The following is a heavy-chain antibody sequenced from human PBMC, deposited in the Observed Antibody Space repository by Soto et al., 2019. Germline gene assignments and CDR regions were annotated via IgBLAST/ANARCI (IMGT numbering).Heavy chain of an antibody. J-gene: IGHJ6*02. V-gene: IGHV1-24*01. D-gene: IGHD4-17*01. Sequence: ASVKVSCKVSGYTLTELSMHWVRQAPGKGLEWMGGFDPEDGETIYAQKFQGRVTMTEDTSTDTAYMELSSLRSEDTAVYYCATGRGEVKACYYGMDVWGQGTTVTVSS. CDR2: FDPEDGET. CDR1: GYTLTELS. CDR3: ATGRGEVKACYYGMDV.